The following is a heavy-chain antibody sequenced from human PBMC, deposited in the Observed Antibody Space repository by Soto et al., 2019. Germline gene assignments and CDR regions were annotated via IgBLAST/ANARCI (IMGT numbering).Heavy chain of an antibody. CDR3: ARDYYDILTGGFDP. J-gene: IGHJ5*02. CDR2: ISSSSSYI. V-gene: IGHV3-21*01. Sequence: GGSLRLSCAASEFTFSSYSMNWVGQAPGKGLEWVSSISSSSSYIYCADSVKGRFTISRDNAKNSLYLEMKSLRAEDTAVYYCARDYYDILTGGFDPWGQGTLVTVSS. CDR1: EFTFSSYS. D-gene: IGHD3-9*01.